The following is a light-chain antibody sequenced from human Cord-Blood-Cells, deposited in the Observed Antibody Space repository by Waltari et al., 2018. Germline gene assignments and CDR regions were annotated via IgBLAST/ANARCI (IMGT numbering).Light chain of an antibody. V-gene: IGKV1-NL1*01. CDR3: QQYYSTPT. J-gene: IGKJ1*01. CDR1: QGISNS. Sequence: DIQMTQSPSSLSASVGDRVTITCRASQGISNSLAWYQQKPGKAPKLLLYAASRLESGVPSRFSGRGSGTDYTLTISRLQPEDFATYCCQQYYSTPTFGQGTKVEIK. CDR2: AAS.